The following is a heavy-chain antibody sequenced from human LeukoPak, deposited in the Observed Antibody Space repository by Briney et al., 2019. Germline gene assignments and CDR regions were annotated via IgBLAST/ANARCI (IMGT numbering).Heavy chain of an antibody. J-gene: IGHJ3*02. CDR1: GYTFTSYD. D-gene: IGHD6-6*01. V-gene: IGHV1-8*03. CDR3: ARGQSIAARYAFDI. Sequence: GASVKVSCKASGYTFTSYDINWVRQATGQGLEWMGWMNPNSGNTGYAQKFQGRVTITRNTSISTAYMELSSLRSEDTAVYYCARGQSIAARYAFDIWGQGTMVTVSS. CDR2: MNPNSGNT.